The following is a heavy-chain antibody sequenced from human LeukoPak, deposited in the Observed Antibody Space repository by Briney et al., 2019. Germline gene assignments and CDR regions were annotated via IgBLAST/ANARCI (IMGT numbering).Heavy chain of an antibody. CDR3: ARGGFTIPPCY. V-gene: IGHV4-39*01. CDR2: IYYSGST. J-gene: IGHJ4*02. Sequence: SETLSLTCTVSGGSMSSSGYYWGWIRQPPGKGLEWIGSIYYSGSTHYNPSLKSRVTISVDTSKNQFSLKLSSVTAADTAVYYCARGGFTIPPCYWGQVTLVTVSS. CDR1: GGSMSSSGYY. D-gene: IGHD3-3*01.